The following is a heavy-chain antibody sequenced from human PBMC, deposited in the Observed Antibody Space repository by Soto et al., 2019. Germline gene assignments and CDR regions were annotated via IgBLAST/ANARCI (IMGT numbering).Heavy chain of an antibody. V-gene: IGHV3-21*01. CDR2: ISSSGDYI. Sequence: GGSLRLSCAASGFTFSSYSMSWVRQAPGKGLEWVSSISSSGDYIYYADSLKGRFTISRDNAKNSLYLQMNSLKAEDTAAYFCARDRPDSMGYSLWSYWGQGTLVTVSS. J-gene: IGHJ4*02. D-gene: IGHD3-22*01. CDR3: ARDRPDSMGYSLWSY. CDR1: GFTFSSYS.